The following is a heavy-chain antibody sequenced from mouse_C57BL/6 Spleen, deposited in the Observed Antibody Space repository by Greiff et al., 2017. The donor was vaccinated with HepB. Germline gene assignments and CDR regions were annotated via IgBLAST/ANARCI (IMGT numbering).Heavy chain of an antibody. CDR2: ILPGSGST. CDR1: GYTFTGYW. CDR3: ARRGQSTMITTRGYFDY. V-gene: IGHV1-9*01. Sequence: VQLQESGAELMKPGASVKLSCKATGYTFTGYWIEWVKQRPGHGLEWIGEILPGSGSTNYNEKFKGKATFTADTSSNTAYMQLSSLTTEDSAIYYSARRGQSTMITTRGYFDYWGQGTTLTVSS. D-gene: IGHD2-4*01. J-gene: IGHJ2*01.